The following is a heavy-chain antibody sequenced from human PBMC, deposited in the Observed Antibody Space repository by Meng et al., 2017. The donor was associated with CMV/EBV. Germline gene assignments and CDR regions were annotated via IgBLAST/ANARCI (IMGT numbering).Heavy chain of an antibody. CDR3: ARGSRLRFLEWLLYGRGYFDY. D-gene: IGHD3-3*01. Sequence: PETLSLTCAVYGGSFSGYYWSWIRQLPGKGLEWIGEINHSGSTNYNPSLKSRVTISVDTSKNQFSLKLSSVTAADTAVYYCARGSRLRFLEWLLYGRGYFDYWGQGTMVTVSS. CDR1: GGSFSGYY. CDR2: INHSGST. J-gene: IGHJ4*02. V-gene: IGHV4-34*01.